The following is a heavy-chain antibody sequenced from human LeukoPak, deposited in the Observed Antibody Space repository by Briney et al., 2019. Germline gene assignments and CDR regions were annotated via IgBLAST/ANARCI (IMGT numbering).Heavy chain of an antibody. J-gene: IGHJ5*02. CDR3: AKGIPSRNWFDP. CDR1: GGSISSSNW. V-gene: IGHV4-4*02. D-gene: IGHD6-13*01. CDR2: VYPSGNT. Sequence: PSGTLSLTCVVSGGSISSSNWWSWVRQPPGQGLEWIGEVYPSGNTNYNPSLKCRVTISVDKSKNQFSLNLTSVTAADTAVYYCAKGIPSRNWFDPWGQGTLVTVSS.